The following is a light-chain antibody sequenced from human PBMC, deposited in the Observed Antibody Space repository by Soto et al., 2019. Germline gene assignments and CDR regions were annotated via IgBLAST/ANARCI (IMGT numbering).Light chain of an antibody. V-gene: IGKV1-9*01. CDR1: QGINDY. J-gene: IGKJ4*01. Sequence: DIQLTQSPSFLSASVGDRVTITCRASQGINDYLAWYQQKPGKAPKLLIYAASTLQSEVPSRFSGSASGTEFTLTISSLQPEDFATYYCQQFNTYPLTCGGGTKVELK. CDR2: AAS. CDR3: QQFNTYPLT.